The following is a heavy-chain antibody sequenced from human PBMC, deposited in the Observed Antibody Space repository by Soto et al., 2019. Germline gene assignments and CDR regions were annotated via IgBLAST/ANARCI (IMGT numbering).Heavy chain of an antibody. J-gene: IGHJ6*02. CDR3: AKDSSSHDRYYYYGMDV. CDR2: ISYDGSNK. CDR1: GFTFSSYG. Sequence: GGSLRLSCAASGFTFSSYGMHWVRRAPGKGLEWVAVISYDGSNKYYADSVKGRFTISRDNSKNTLYLQMNSLRAEDTAVYYCAKDSSSHDRYYYYGMDVWGQGTTVTVSS. D-gene: IGHD6-13*01. V-gene: IGHV3-30*18.